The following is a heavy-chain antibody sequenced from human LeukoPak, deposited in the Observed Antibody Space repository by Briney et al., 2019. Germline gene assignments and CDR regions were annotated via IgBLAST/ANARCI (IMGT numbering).Heavy chain of an antibody. D-gene: IGHD6-13*01. J-gene: IGHJ2*01. CDR2: IIPIFGTA. V-gene: IGHV1-69*13. CDR1: GGTFSSYA. CDR3: ATPPPYSSSWYYNWYFDL. Sequence: RASVKVSCKASGGTFSSYAISWVRQAPGQGLEWMGGIIPIFGTANYAQKFQGRVTITADESTSTAYMELSSLRSEDTAVYYCATPPPYSSSWYYNWYFDLWGRGTLVTVSS.